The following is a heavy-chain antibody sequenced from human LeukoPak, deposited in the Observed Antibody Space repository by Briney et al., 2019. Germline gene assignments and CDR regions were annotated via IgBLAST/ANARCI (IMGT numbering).Heavy chain of an antibody. Sequence: GGSLRLSCAASGFTFSDYYMSWIRQAPGKGLEWVSYISSSGSTIYYADSVKGRFTISRDNAKNSLYLQMNSLRAEDTAVYYCAAQAYYCTNGVCYFWFDPWGQGTLVTVSS. CDR1: GFTFSDYY. CDR3: AAQAYYCTNGVCYFWFDP. J-gene: IGHJ5*02. CDR2: ISSSGSTI. V-gene: IGHV3-11*04. D-gene: IGHD2-8*01.